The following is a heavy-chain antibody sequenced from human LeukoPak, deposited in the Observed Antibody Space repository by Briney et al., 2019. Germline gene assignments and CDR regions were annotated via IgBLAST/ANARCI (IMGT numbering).Heavy chain of an antibody. CDR1: GYTFTSYD. CDR2: MNPNSGNT. V-gene: IGHV1-8*03. Sequence: ASVKVSCKASGYTFTSYDINWVRQAPGQGLEWMGWMNPNSGNTGYAQKFQGRVTITRNTSISTAYMELSSLRSEDTAVYYCARDGWFGELLYDYWGQGTLVTVSS. J-gene: IGHJ4*02. CDR3: ARDGWFGELLYDY. D-gene: IGHD3-10*01.